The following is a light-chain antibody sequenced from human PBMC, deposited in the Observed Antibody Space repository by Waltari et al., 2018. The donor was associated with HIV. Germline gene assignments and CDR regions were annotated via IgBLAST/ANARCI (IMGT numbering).Light chain of an antibody. Sequence: QPPSVSGTPGQNVTIPCSGSSSNIGSNIVNWYQQLPGAAPKLLIYSNDQRPSGVPDRFSGSKSGTSASLAISGLQSADEADYYCAAWDDSLNGMFGGGTRLTVL. CDR1: SSNIGSNI. CDR3: AAWDDSLNGM. V-gene: IGLV1-44*01. CDR2: SND. J-gene: IGLJ3*02.